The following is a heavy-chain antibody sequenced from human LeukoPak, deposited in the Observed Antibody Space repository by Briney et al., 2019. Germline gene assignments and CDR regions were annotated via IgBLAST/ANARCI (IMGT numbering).Heavy chain of an antibody. CDR2: ISAGGGGT. J-gene: IGHJ4*02. CDR1: GFTVSSNY. V-gene: IGHV3-53*01. CDR3: ARKGQGYYFEY. Sequence: GGSLRLSCAASGFTVSSNYMSWVRQAPGKGLEWVSAISAGGGGTYYADSVKGRFTISRDNSKDTLFLQTNSLRAEDTAVYYCARKGQGYYFEYWGQGALVTVSS.